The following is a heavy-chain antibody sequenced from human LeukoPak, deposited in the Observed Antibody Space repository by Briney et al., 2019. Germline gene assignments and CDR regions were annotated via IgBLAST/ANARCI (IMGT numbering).Heavy chain of an antibody. CDR2: INHSGST. CDR1: GGSFSGYY. CDR3: ARRRVMITFGGVIAFDY. Sequence: SETLSLTCAVYGGSFSGYYWSWIRQPPGKGLEWIGEINHSGSTNYNPSLKSRVTISVDTSKNQFSLKLSSVTAADTAVYYCARRRVMITFGGVIAFDYWGQGTLVTVSS. V-gene: IGHV4-34*01. J-gene: IGHJ4*02. D-gene: IGHD3-16*02.